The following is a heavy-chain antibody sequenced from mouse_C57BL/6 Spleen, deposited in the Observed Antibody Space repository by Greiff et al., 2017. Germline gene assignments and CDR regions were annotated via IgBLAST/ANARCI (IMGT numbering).Heavy chain of an antibody. CDR2: ISSGSSTI. Sequence: EVKLMESGGGLVKPGGSLKLSCAASGFTFSDYGMHWVRQAPEKGLEWVAYISSGSSTIYYADTVKGRFTISRDNAKNTLFLQMTSLRSEDTAMYYCARSNYAHFDYWGQGTTLTVSS. J-gene: IGHJ2*01. D-gene: IGHD2-5*01. V-gene: IGHV5-17*01. CDR3: ARSNYAHFDY. CDR1: GFTFSDYG.